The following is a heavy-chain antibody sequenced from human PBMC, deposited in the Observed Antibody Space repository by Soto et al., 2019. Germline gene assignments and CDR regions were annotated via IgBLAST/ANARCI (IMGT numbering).Heavy chain of an antibody. V-gene: IGHV4-38-2*02. CDR1: GYSISSGYY. D-gene: IGHD2-2*01. CDR3: ARDYEATSCCYYYYYGMDV. CDR2: IYHSGST. Sequence: SETLSPTCAVSGYSISSGYYWGWIRLPPGKGLGWIGSIYHSGSTYYNPSLKSRVTISVDTSKNQFSLKLSSVTAADTAVYYCARDYEATSCCYYYYYGMDVWGQGTTVTVSS. J-gene: IGHJ6*02.